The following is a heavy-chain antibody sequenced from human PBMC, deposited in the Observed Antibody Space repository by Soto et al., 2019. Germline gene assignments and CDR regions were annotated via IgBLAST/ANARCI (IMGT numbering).Heavy chain of an antibody. CDR1: GYTFNTFG. V-gene: IGHV1-18*01. Sequence: IQLVQSAGEVKRPGASVKVSCKASGYTFNTFGITWVRQAPGQGLEWMGCVSGYSDKRDYSRKLQDRITLTADPSTTTSYMGLRSLPSDDTAVYSGAGGGGKYFGVNAFWGQGPLAPVSS. CDR3: AGGGGKYFGVNAF. D-gene: IGHD2-8*01. J-gene: IGHJ4*02. CDR2: VSGYSDKR.